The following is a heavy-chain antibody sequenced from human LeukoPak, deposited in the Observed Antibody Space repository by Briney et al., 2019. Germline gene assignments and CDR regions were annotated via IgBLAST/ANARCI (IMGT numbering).Heavy chain of an antibody. V-gene: IGHV4-38-2*02. CDR2: IYHSGST. CDR1: GYSLSSGYY. J-gene: IGHJ4*02. D-gene: IGHD2-15*01. Sequence: SETLSLTCTVSGYSLSSGYYWGWIRQPPGKGLEWIGSIYHSGSTYYNPSLKSRVTISVDTSKNQFSLKLSSVTAADTAVYYCARQVVAAFFDYWGQGTPVTVSS. CDR3: ARQVVAAFFDY.